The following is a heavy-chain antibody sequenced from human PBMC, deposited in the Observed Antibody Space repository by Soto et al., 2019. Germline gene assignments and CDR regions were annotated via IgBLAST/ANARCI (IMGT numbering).Heavy chain of an antibody. CDR2: MNPGSDDT. Sequence: GASVKVSCKASGYTFTNNDVSCVLQSTGQGLDWMGCMNPGSDDTGYAQKFQGRVTMTRDISIATAYMELNSLTSEDTAIYYCARMESFGSLNWFDPWGQGTLVTVSS. D-gene: IGHD5-18*01. J-gene: IGHJ5*02. V-gene: IGHV1-8*02. CDR3: ARMESFGSLNWFDP. CDR1: GYTFTNND.